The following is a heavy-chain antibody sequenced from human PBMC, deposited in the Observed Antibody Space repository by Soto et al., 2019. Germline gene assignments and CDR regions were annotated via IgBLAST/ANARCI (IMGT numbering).Heavy chain of an antibody. CDR1: GGSISSGGYY. CDR3: ARVFSDSSSFFDP. Sequence: SETLSLTCTVSGGSISSGGYYWSWIRQHPGKCLEWIGYIYYSGSTYYNPSLKSRVTISVDTSKNQFSLKLSSVTAADTAVYYCARVFSDSSSFFDPWGQGTLVT. V-gene: IGHV4-31*03. J-gene: IGHJ5*02. CDR2: IYYSGST. D-gene: IGHD6-13*01.